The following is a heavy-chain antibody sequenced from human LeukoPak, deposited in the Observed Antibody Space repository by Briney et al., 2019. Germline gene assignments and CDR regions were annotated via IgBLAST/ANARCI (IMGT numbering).Heavy chain of an antibody. CDR3: AKAYTGTIRFFDS. CDR1: GFTFSTYA. J-gene: IGHJ4*02. D-gene: IGHD1-26*01. CDR2: ISGSGSNT. V-gene: IGHV3-23*01. Sequence: QPGGSLRLSCAASGFTFSTYAMNWVRQAPGKGLEWVSVISGSGSNTYYADSVKGRFTMSRDNSKNSLYLQMSSLRAEDTAIYFCAKAYTGTIRFFDSWGQGTLVTVSS.